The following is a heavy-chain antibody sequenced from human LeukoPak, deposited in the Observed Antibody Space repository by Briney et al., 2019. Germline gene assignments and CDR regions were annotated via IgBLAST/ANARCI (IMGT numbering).Heavy chain of an antibody. CDR1: GYSISSDYY. CDR3: ARDGGVVVAATVYFDY. J-gene: IGHJ4*02. D-gene: IGHD2-15*01. Sequence: SETLSLTCTVSGYSISSDYYWGWIRQPPGKGLEWIGTICHTGSTYYNPSLKSRVTISVDTSKNQFSLKLSSVTAADTAVYYCARDGGVVVAATVYFDYWGQGTLVTVSS. CDR2: ICHTGST. V-gene: IGHV4-38-2*02.